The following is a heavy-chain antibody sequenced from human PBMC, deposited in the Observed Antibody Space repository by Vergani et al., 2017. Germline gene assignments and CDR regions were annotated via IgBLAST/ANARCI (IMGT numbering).Heavy chain of an antibody. D-gene: IGHD6-19*01. V-gene: IGHV3-21*04. J-gene: IGHJ4*02. Sequence: EVQLVESGGGLVKPGGSLRLSCAASGFTFSSYSMNWVRQAPGKGLEWVSSISSSGSTIYYADSVKGRFTISRDNAKNSLYLQMNSLRAEDTAVYYCARYSSGWAQYYFDYWGQGTLVTVSS. CDR2: ISSSGSTI. CDR3: ARYSSGWAQYYFDY. CDR1: GFTFSSYS.